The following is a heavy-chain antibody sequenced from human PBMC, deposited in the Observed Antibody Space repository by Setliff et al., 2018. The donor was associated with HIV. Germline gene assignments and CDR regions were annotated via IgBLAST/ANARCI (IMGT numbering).Heavy chain of an antibody. D-gene: IGHD6-19*01. V-gene: IGHV1-18*01. CDR2: ITPYNGHT. CDR1: GYSFTTYG. CDR3: ARLGSGWSDSYYYAMDV. J-gene: IGHJ6*04. Sequence: ASVKVSCKASGYSFTTYGISWVRQAPGHGLEWMGWITPYNGHTKSAQTFQGRVTMTIDTSTNSAYMELRSLRSDDTAVYFCARLGSGWSDSYYYAMDVWGKGTTVTVSS.